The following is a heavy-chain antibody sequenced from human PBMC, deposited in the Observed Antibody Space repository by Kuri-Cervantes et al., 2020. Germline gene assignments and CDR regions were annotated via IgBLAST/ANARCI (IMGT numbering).Heavy chain of an antibody. CDR2: IRYDGGNK. CDR3: AKDAFPAAGHYYMDV. CDR1: GFTFSNYG. J-gene: IGHJ6*03. V-gene: IGHV3-30*02. Sequence: GESLKISCAASGFTFSNYGTHWVRQAPGKGLEWVAFIRYDGGNKNHVESVKGRLTISRDNSKNTLYLQMNSLRTEDTAVYYCAKDAFPAAGHYYMDVWGKGITVTVSS. D-gene: IGHD6-13*01.